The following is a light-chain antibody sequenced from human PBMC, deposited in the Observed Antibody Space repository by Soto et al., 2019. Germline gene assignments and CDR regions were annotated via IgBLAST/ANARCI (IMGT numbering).Light chain of an antibody. Sequence: QSALTQPASVSGSPGQSITISCTGSSDDIGGYNYVSWYQQHPGKAPKLIIYAVGNRPSGVSNRFSGAKSGNTASLSISRLQAEDEANDYCSSYTSSDTLVVFGGGTQLTVL. CDR3: SSYTSSDTLVV. J-gene: IGLJ2*01. CDR1: SDDIGGYNY. V-gene: IGLV2-14*01. CDR2: AVG.